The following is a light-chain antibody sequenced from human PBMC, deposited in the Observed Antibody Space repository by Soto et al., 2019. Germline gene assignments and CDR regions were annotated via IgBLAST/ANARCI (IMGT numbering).Light chain of an antibody. Sequence: QSVLTQPPSASGSPGQSVTISCTGTSTDVGAYNYVSWYQQRPGKAPKLMIFEVTKRPSGVPDRFSGSKSGNTASLTVSGVQADDGAVYYCSSYAGSNSFVFGTGTKATVL. V-gene: IGLV2-8*01. CDR3: SSYAGSNSFV. CDR1: STDVGAYNY. CDR2: EVT. J-gene: IGLJ1*01.